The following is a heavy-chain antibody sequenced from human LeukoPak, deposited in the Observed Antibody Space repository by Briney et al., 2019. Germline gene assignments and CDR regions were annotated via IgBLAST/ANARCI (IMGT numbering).Heavy chain of an antibody. CDR3: ARDPPLPSIAAAASGRRYFDY. J-gene: IGHJ4*02. CDR2: ISSSGSTI. D-gene: IGHD6-13*01. V-gene: IGHV3-48*03. Sequence: PGGSLRLSCAASGFTFSSYEMNWVRQTPGKGLEWVSYISSSGSTIYYADSVKGRFTISRDNAKNSLYLQMNSLRAEDTAVYYCARDPPLPSIAAAASGRRYFDYWGQGTLVTVSS. CDR1: GFTFSSYE.